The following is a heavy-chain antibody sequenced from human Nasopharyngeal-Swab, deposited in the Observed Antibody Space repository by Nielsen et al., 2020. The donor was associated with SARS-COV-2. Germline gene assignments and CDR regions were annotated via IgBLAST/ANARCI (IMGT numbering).Heavy chain of an antibody. CDR1: GFTFGSYT. D-gene: IGHD5-18*01. V-gene: IGHV3-48*04. CDR2: ISSSGSIA. CDR3: VRDGALIQLWLLPHALDL. J-gene: IGHJ3*01. Sequence: GESLKISCEASGFTFGSYTMNWVRQAPGKGLEWVSFISSSGSIAYYADSVKGRFTISRDNANNSLYLQMNSLRADDTAVYYCVRDGALIQLWLLPHALDLWSQGTFVTVSS.